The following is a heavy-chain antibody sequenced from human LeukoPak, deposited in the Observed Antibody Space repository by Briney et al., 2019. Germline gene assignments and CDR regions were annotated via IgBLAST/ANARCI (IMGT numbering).Heavy chain of an antibody. CDR2: IIPIFGTA. CDR3: ARTGPYYYDSSGYFKTDY. CDR1: GGTFSSYA. D-gene: IGHD3-22*01. Sequence: GSSVKVSCKASGGTFSSYAISWVRQAPGQGLEWMGRIIPIFGTANYAQKFQGRVTITTDESTSTAYMELSSLRFEDTAVYYCARTGPYYYDSSGYFKTDYWGQGTLVTVSS. J-gene: IGHJ4*02. V-gene: IGHV1-69*05.